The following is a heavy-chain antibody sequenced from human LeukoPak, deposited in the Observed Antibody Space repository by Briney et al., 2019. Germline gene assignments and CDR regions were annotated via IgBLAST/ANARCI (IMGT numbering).Heavy chain of an antibody. CDR2: IYSGGST. CDR3: ARDGRAADGLDC. V-gene: IGHV3-66*01. Sequence: GGSLRLSCAASGFTVSSNYTSWVRQAPGKGLEWVSLIYSGGSTFYADSVKDRFTISRDNSKNTLYLQMNSLRVEDTAVYYCARDGRAADGLDCWGQGTLVTVSS. CDR1: GFTVSSNY. D-gene: IGHD6-13*01. J-gene: IGHJ4*02.